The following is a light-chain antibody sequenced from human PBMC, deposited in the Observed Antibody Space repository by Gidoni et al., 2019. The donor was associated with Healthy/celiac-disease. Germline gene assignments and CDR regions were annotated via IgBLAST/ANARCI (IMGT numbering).Light chain of an antibody. CDR2: AAS. J-gene: IGKJ1*01. CDR1: QSISSY. V-gene: IGKV1-39*01. Sequence: DIQMTQSPSSLSASVGDRVTITSRASQSISSYLNWYQQKPGKAPKLLIYAASSLQSGVPSRFSGSGSGTDFTLNNSSLQHEDFATYYCQQSYSTPWTFGQGTKVEIK. CDR3: QQSYSTPWT.